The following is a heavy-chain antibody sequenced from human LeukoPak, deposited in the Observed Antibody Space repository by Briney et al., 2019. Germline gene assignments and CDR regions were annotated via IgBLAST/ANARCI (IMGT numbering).Heavy chain of an antibody. Sequence: PGGSLRLSCAASGFTFSDYYMSWIRQAPGKGLEWISYISGSGNIKSHADSVKGRFTISRDNAKNSLSLQMDSLRAEDTAVYYCARVIGGGQWLDYWGQGTLVTVSS. CDR3: ARVIGGGQWLDY. J-gene: IGHJ4*02. D-gene: IGHD6-19*01. V-gene: IGHV3-11*01. CDR2: ISGSGNIK. CDR1: GFTFSDYY.